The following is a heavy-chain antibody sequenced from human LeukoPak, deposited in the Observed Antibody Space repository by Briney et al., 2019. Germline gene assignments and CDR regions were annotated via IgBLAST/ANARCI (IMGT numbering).Heavy chain of an antibody. J-gene: IGHJ4*02. CDR3: ARDKEYYDFWSGYFDY. V-gene: IGHV3-30-3*01. D-gene: IGHD3-3*01. CDR2: LSNDGNNK. CDR1: GFTFSSFV. Sequence: PGGSLRLSCTTSGFTFSSFVMHWVRQAPGKGLEWVAVLSNDGNNKYYGDSVKGQFTISRDNAENTLYLQMNSLRAEDTAVYYCARDKEYYDFWSGYFDYWGQGTLVTVSS.